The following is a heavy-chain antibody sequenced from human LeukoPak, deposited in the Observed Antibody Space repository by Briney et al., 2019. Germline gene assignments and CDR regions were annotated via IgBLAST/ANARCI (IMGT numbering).Heavy chain of an antibody. CDR3: AKGGFFSFDM. D-gene: IGHD5-12*01. J-gene: IGHJ3*02. V-gene: IGHV3-23*01. CDR1: GFTFSTYD. CDR2: ISGSHAGRQGTT. Sequence: GGSLGLSCAASGFTFSTYDMSWVRQTPGKGLEWVSAISGSHAGRQGTTYYADSVMGRFTISRDNSKSTLDLQMHSLRAEDTAIYLCAKGGFFSFDMWGQGTKVTVSS.